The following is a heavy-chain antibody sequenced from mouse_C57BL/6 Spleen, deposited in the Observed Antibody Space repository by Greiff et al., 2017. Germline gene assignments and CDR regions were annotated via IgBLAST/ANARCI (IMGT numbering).Heavy chain of an antibody. Sequence: EVQGVESGGGLVKPGGSLKLSCAASGFTFSDYGMHWVRQAPEKGLAWVAYISSGSSTIYYADTVKGRFTLSRDKAKNTLFLQMTSLRSEDTAMYYCARGAMDYGGQGTSVTVSS. CDR1: GFTFSDYG. J-gene: IGHJ4*01. CDR2: ISSGSSTI. CDR3: ARGAMDY. V-gene: IGHV5-17*01.